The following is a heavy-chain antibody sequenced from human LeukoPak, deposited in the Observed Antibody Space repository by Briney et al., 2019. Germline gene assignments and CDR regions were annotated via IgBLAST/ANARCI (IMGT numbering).Heavy chain of an antibody. Sequence: GGSLRLSCAASGFTVSSNYMSWVRQAPGKGLEWVAVISYDGKNKYYADSVKGRFTISRDNSKNTLYLQMNSLRAEDTAVYYCAKEYHPRVATAYDYWGQGTLVTVSS. D-gene: IGHD1-14*01. CDR3: AKEYHPRVATAYDY. CDR1: GFTVSSNY. J-gene: IGHJ4*02. V-gene: IGHV3-30*18. CDR2: ISYDGKNK.